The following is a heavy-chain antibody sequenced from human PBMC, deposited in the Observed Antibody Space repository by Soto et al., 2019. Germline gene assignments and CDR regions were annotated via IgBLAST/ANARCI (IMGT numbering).Heavy chain of an antibody. CDR2: ISGSGGST. J-gene: IGHJ6*03. V-gene: IGHV3-23*01. CDR3: AKSPDCSTATCYGYFYYMDV. Sequence: PGGSLRLSCAPSGFTFRSHAMSWVRQAPGKGQEWVSVISGSGGSTYYADSVKGRFTISRDNSKSTLYLQMNSVRAEDTAVYYCAKSPDCSTATCYGYFYYMDVWGKGTTVTVSS. D-gene: IGHD2-2*01. CDR1: GFTFRSHA.